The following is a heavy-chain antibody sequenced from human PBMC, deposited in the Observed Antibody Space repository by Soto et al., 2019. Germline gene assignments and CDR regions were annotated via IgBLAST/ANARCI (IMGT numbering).Heavy chain of an antibody. CDR2: MNPNSGNT. CDR3: ARVDYGDYGDYYYMDV. Sequence: GASVKVSCKASGYTFTSYDINWVRQATGQELEWMGWMNPNSGNTGYAQKFQGRVTMTRNTSISTAYMELSSLRSEDTAVYYCARVDYGDYGDYYYMDVWGKGTTVTVSS. D-gene: IGHD4-17*01. J-gene: IGHJ6*03. CDR1: GYTFTSYD. V-gene: IGHV1-8*01.